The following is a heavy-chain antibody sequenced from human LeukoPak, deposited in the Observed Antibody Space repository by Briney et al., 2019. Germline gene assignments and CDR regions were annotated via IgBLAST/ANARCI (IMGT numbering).Heavy chain of an antibody. CDR1: GGSISSSSYY. V-gene: IGHV4-39*01. J-gene: IGHJ4*02. CDR3: ARQGTYYYDSSGYFNKYYFDY. CDR2: IYYSGST. Sequence: PSETLSLTCTVSGGSISSSSYYWGWIRQPPGKGLEWIGSIYYSGSTYYNPSLKSRVTISVDTSKNQFSLKLSSVTAADTAVYHCARQGTYYYDSSGYFNKYYFDYWGQGTLVTVSS. D-gene: IGHD3-22*01.